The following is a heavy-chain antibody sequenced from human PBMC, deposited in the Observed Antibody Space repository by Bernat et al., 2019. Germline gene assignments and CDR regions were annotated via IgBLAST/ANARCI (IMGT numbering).Heavy chain of an antibody. Sequence: QVQLVESGGGVVQPGRSLRLSCVASGFTFSSYAMNWVRQAPGKGLEWVALISYDGSNKYYADSVKGRFTISRDNSKNTLYLQMNSLRAEDTAVYYCAKDAAGTTYRFDYWGQGTLVTVSS. J-gene: IGHJ4*02. D-gene: IGHD1-7*01. CDR3: AKDAAGTTYRFDY. V-gene: IGHV3-30*04. CDR1: GFTFSSYA. CDR2: ISYDGSNK.